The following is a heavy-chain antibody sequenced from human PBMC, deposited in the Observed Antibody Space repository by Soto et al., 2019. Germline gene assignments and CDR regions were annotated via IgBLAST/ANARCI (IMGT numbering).Heavy chain of an antibody. CDR2: IYYSGST. D-gene: IGHD2-21*01. CDR3: ARVITIPGYYYYMDV. CDR1: GGSISSYY. J-gene: IGHJ6*03. Sequence: SATLSLTCTVSGGSISSYYWSWIRQPPGKGLEWIGYIYYSGSTNYNPSLKSRVTISVDTSKNQFSLKLSSVTAADTAVYYCARVITIPGYYYYMDVWGKGTTVTVSS. V-gene: IGHV4-59*01.